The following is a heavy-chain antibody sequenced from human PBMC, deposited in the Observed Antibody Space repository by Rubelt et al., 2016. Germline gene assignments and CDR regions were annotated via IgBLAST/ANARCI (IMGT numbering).Heavy chain of an antibody. Sequence: QVQLQESGPGLVKPSETLSLTCTVSGGSISSYYWSWIRQPPGKGLEWIGSIYYSGSTNYNPSLKSRVSISVDASKNQFSLKLCSVPAADTAVYYCARHGFNPYCGGDCYDWYFDLWGRGTLVTVSS. CDR1: GGSISSYY. CDR3: ARHGFNPYCGGDCYDWYFDL. D-gene: IGHD2-21*02. CDR2: IYYSGST. J-gene: IGHJ2*01. V-gene: IGHV4-59*08.